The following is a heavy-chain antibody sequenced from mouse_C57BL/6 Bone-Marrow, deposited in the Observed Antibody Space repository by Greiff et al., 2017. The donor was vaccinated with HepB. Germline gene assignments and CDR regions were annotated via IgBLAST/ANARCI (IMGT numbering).Heavy chain of an antibody. CDR1: GFTFSDFY. Sequence: DVQLQESGGGLVQSGRSLRLSCATSGFTFSDFYMEWVRQAPGKGLEWIAASRNKANDYTTEYSASVKGRFIVSRDTSQSILYLQMNALRAEDTAIYYCARGITRYWYFDVWGTGTTVTVSS. V-gene: IGHV7-1*01. D-gene: IGHD1-1*01. J-gene: IGHJ1*03. CDR3: ARGITRYWYFDV. CDR2: SRNKANDYTT.